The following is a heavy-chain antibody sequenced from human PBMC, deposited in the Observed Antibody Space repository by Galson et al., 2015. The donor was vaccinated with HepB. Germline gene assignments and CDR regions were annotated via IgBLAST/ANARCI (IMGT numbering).Heavy chain of an antibody. V-gene: IGHV3-11*06. J-gene: IGHJ4*02. CDR2: ISSSSSYS. CDR3: ARHEAVAGMLDY. CDR1: GFTFSDYY. D-gene: IGHD6-19*01. Sequence: SLRLSCAASGFTFSDYYMSWIRQAPGKGLEWVSYISSSSSYSNYADSVKGRFTISRDNAKNSLYLQMNSLRAEDTAVYYCARHEAVAGMLDYWGQGTLVTVSS.